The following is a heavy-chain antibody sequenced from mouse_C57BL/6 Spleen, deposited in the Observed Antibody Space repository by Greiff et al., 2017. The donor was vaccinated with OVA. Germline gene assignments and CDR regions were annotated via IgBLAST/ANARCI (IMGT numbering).Heavy chain of an antibody. CDR3: ARGYDYDWGFAY. V-gene: IGHV1-64*01. D-gene: IGHD2-4*01. J-gene: IGHJ3*01. Sequence: QVQLKQPGAELVKPGASVKLSCKASGYTFTSYWMHWVKQRPGQGLEWIGMIHPNSGSTNYNEKFKSKATLTVDKSSSTAYMQLSSLTSEDSAVYYCARGYDYDWGFAYWGQGTLVTVSA. CDR1: GYTFTSYW. CDR2: IHPNSGST.